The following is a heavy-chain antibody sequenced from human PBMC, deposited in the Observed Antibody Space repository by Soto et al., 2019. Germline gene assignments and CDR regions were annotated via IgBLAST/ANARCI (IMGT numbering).Heavy chain of an antibody. CDR1: GDTFTSYA. J-gene: IGHJ4*02. CDR2: INAGNGNT. D-gene: IGHD7-27*01. V-gene: IGHV1-3*05. Sequence: QVQLVQSGAEEMKPGASVKVSCKASGDTFTSYALHWVRQAPGQRLEWMGWINAGNGNTKYSQKLQGRVTITRDTSASTAYMELSSLRSEDTAVYYCASSGGYWGIDYWGQGTLVTVSS. CDR3: ASSGGYWGIDY.